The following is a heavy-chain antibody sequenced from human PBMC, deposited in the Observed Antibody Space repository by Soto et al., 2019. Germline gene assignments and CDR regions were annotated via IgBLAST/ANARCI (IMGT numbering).Heavy chain of an antibody. CDR2: MNPDSGNT. CDR3: ARGEYYDILTGYEGAFDI. CDR1: GFTFTNSL. V-gene: IGHV1-8*03. J-gene: IGHJ3*02. D-gene: IGHD3-9*01. Sequence: VKVSCKAFGFTFTNSLIEWVRQNRGQRLEWIGWMNPDSGNTGYAQKFQGRVTITRNTSISTAYMELSSLRSEDTAVYYCARGEYYDILTGYEGAFDIWGQGTMVTVSS.